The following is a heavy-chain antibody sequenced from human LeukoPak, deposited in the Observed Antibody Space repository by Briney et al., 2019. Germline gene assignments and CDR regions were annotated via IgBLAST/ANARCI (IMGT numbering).Heavy chain of an antibody. CDR2: ISGSGGST. J-gene: IGHJ5*02. Sequence: GGSLRLSCAASGFTFTSYAMSWVRQAPGKGLEWVSAISGSGGSTYYADSVKGRFTISRDNSKNTLYLQMNSLRAEDTAVYYCAKGEDEYCGSGSYRWGQGTLVTVS. D-gene: IGHD3-10*01. CDR1: GFTFTSYA. V-gene: IGHV3-23*01. CDR3: AKGEDEYCGSGSYR.